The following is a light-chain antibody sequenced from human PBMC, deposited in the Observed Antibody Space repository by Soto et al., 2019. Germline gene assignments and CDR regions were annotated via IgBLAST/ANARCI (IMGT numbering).Light chain of an antibody. CDR3: QQYGSSPLT. CDR2: GAS. CDR1: QSVSSSY. J-gene: IGKJ4*01. Sequence: EIVLTQSPGTLSLSPGERATLSCRASQSVSSSYLAWYQQKPGQAPRLLIYGASSRATGIPDRFSGSGSGTDFALTISRLEPEEFAVYYCQQYGSSPLTFGGGNNVEIK. V-gene: IGKV3-20*01.